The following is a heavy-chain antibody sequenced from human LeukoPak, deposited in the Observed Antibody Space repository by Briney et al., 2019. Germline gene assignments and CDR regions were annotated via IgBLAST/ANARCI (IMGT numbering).Heavy chain of an antibody. CDR1: GGTFSNYA. V-gene: IGHV1-69*05. CDR3: ARDGEQWLVESLSFSEIDY. Sequence: SVKVSCKASGGTFSNYAINWVRQAPGPGLEWMGGIIPLFGTANYAQKFQGRVTMTRDTSTSTVYMELSSLRSEDTAVYYCARDGEQWLVESLSFSEIDYWGQGTLVTVSS. CDR2: IIPLFGTA. J-gene: IGHJ4*02. D-gene: IGHD6-19*01.